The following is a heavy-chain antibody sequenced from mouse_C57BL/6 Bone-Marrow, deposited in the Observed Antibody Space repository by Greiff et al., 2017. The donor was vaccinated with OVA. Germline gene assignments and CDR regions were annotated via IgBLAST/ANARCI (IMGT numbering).Heavy chain of an antibody. Sequence: EVMLVESGGGLVKPGGSLTLSCAASGFTFSSYAMSWVRQTPGKRLEWVATISDGGSYTYSPDNVKGRFTSSRDNAKNNLYLQMSHLKSEDTAMYYCARDQDYYGSSYWYFDVWGTGTTVTVSS. V-gene: IGHV5-4*01. CDR2: ISDGGSYT. J-gene: IGHJ1*03. CDR3: ARDQDYYGSSYWYFDV. CDR1: GFTFSSYA. D-gene: IGHD1-1*01.